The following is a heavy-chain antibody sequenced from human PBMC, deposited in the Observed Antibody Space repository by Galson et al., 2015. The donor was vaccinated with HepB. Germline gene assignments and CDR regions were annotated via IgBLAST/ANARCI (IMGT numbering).Heavy chain of an antibody. J-gene: IGHJ3*02. CDR1: GFTFSSYA. V-gene: IGHV3-30-3*01. Sequence: SLRLSCAASGFTFSSYAMHWVRQAPGKGLEWVAVISYDGSNKYYADSVKGRFTISRDNSKNTLYLQMNSLRAEDTAVYYCARESLDPAFDIWGQGTMVTVSS. CDR3: ARESLDPAFDI. CDR2: ISYDGSNK.